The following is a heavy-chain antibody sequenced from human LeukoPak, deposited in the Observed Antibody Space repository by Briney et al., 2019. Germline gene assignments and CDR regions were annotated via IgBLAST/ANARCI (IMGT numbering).Heavy chain of an antibody. V-gene: IGHV3-53*01. CDR1: GFIFNSYW. D-gene: IGHD5/OR15-5a*01. CDR2: IYSGGST. CDR3: AISTYYFDY. Sequence: GGSLRLSCAASGFIFNSYWMAWVRQAPGKGLEWVSVIYSGGSTYYADSVKGRFTISRDNSKNTLYLQMNSLRAEDTAVYYCAISTYYFDYWGQGTLVTVSS. J-gene: IGHJ4*02.